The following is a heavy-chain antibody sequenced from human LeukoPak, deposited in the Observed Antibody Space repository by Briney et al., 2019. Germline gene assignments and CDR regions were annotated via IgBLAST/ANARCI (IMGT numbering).Heavy chain of an antibody. CDR1: GFTFSNAW. CDR3: TTAIHGDYDTPRYFQH. CDR2: IKSKTDGGTT. D-gene: IGHD4-17*01. J-gene: IGHJ1*01. Sequence: PGGSLRLSCAASGFTFSNAWMSWVRQAPGKGLEWVGRIKSKTDGGTTDYAAPVKGRFTISRDDSKNTLCLQMNSLKTEDTAVYYCTTAIHGDYDTPRYFQHWGQGTLVTVSS. V-gene: IGHV3-15*01.